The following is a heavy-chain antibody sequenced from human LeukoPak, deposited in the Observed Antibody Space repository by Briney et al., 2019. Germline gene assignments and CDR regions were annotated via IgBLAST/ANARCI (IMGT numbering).Heavy chain of an antibody. J-gene: IGHJ6*02. Sequence: GGSLRLPCAASGFAFSSYGMHWVRQAPGKGLEWVAVIWYDGSNKYYADSVKGRFTISRDNSKNTLYLQMNSLRAEDTAVYYCARDQGYCSSTSCYYYYGMDVWGQGTTVTVSS. CDR1: GFAFSSYG. CDR2: IWYDGSNK. D-gene: IGHD2-2*01. V-gene: IGHV3-33*01. CDR3: ARDQGYCSSTSCYYYYGMDV.